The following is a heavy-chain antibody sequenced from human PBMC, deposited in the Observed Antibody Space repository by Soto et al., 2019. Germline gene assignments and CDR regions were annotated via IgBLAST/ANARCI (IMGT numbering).Heavy chain of an antibody. CDR2: ISHTGTT. Sequence: SETLSLTCLVSGFPISSPYSWGWIRQPPGKGLEWIGSISHTGTTSYSPSLTSRVSISVDTSKNQVSLKLTSVTAADTAVYFCARVTMVIRDSDHFGVDVWGHGTTVTV. CDR3: ARVTMVIRDSDHFGVDV. J-gene: IGHJ6*02. V-gene: IGHV4-38-2*02. D-gene: IGHD4-17*01. CDR1: GFPISSPYS.